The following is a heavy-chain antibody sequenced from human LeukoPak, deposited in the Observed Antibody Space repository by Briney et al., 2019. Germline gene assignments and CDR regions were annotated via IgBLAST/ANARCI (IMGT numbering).Heavy chain of an antibody. CDR1: GGSISSSSYY. CDR3: ARHVPPSSRFYSSGWYYLFDY. V-gene: IGHV4-39*01. Sequence: PSETLSLTCTVSGGSISSSSYYWGWIRQPPGKGLEWIGSIYYSGSTYYNPSLKSRVTISVDTSKNQFSLKLSSVTAADTAVYYCARHVPPSSRFYSSGWYYLFDYWGQETLVTVSS. CDR2: IYYSGST. J-gene: IGHJ4*02. D-gene: IGHD6-19*01.